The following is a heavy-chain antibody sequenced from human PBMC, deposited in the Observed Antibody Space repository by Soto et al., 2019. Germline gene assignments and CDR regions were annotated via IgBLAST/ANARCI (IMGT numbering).Heavy chain of an antibody. J-gene: IGHJ5*02. CDR1: GFAFSSYA. Sequence: GGSLRLACAASGFAFSSYAMSWVRQAPGKGLEWVSAISASGGSTYYADSVKGRFTISRDNPKNTLYLQMNSFRAEDTALYYCARIWQGSSSFGWIDAWGQGTLVTVSS. D-gene: IGHD6-6*01. V-gene: IGHV3-23*01. CDR3: ARIWQGSSSFGWIDA. CDR2: ISASGGST.